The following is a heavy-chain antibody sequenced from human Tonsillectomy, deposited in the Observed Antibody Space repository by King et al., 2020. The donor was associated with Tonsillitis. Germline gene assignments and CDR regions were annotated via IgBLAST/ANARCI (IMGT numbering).Heavy chain of an antibody. CDR3: AQLISGLSRGPAGDDSGFDS. J-gene: IGHJ4*02. V-gene: IGHV3-23*04. Sequence: VQLVESGGGLVQPGRSLRLSCAASGFTFSNYVMTWVRQTPGKGLEWVLSISASGGSTDYADSVKGRFIISRDNSKSMLYLRMNSLGAEDTAVYYCAQLISGLSRGPAGDDSGFDSWGQGTPVTVSS. CDR1: GFTFSNYV. D-gene: IGHD5-12*01. CDR2: ISASGGST.